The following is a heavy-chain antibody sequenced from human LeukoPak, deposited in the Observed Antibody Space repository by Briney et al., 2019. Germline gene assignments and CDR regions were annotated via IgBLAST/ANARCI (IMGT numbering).Heavy chain of an antibody. D-gene: IGHD3-10*01. CDR3: ARDSGTTGEVKFDP. J-gene: IGHJ5*02. CDR2: VNESGGT. Sequence: PSETLSLTCAVYIDSFSNYHWNWIRQTPAKGMEWIGEVNESGGTNISPSLRSRVILSVDTSKNQFSLKLISVTAADTAVYYCARDSGTTGEVKFDPWGQGTLVTVSS. CDR1: IDSFSNYH. V-gene: IGHV4-34*01.